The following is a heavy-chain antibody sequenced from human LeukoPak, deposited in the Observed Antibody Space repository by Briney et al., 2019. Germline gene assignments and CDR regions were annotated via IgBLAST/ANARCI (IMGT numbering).Heavy chain of an antibody. V-gene: IGHV3-23*01. J-gene: IGHJ4*02. D-gene: IGHD3-3*01. CDR2: ISGNGGST. Sequence: GGSLRLSCAASGFTFSAYAMSWVRQAPGKGLEWVSDISGNGGSTYYADSVKGRFTISRDNSKNTLYLQMNSLRAEDTAVYHCAKDHDFWSGYSDYWGQGTLVTVSS. CDR3: AKDHDFWSGYSDY. CDR1: GFTFSAYA.